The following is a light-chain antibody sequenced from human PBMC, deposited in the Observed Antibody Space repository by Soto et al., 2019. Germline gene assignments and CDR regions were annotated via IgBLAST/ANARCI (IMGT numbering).Light chain of an antibody. V-gene: IGKV3-15*01. CDR1: QSVSSN. CDR3: QQYNYWPA. CDR2: GAS. Sequence: EIVMTQSPATLSVSPGERATLSCRASQSVSSNLAWYQQKPGQAPRLLISGASTRATGIAARFSGSGSGTESTLTLSSLQSEDFAVYYCQQYNYWPAFGQGTKVEIK. J-gene: IGKJ1*01.